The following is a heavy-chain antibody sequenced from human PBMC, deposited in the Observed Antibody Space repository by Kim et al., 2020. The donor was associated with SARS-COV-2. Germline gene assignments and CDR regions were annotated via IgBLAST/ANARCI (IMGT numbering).Heavy chain of an antibody. CDR2: IYYSGST. Sequence: SETLSLTCTVSGGSISSYYWSWIRQPPGKGLEWIGYIYYSGSTNYNPSLKSRVTISVDTSKNQFSLKLSSVTAADTAVYYCARGRMDYYDSSGYYEYFDYWGQGTLVTVSS. D-gene: IGHD3-22*01. CDR1: GGSISSYY. V-gene: IGHV4-59*13. J-gene: IGHJ4*02. CDR3: ARGRMDYYDSSGYYEYFDY.